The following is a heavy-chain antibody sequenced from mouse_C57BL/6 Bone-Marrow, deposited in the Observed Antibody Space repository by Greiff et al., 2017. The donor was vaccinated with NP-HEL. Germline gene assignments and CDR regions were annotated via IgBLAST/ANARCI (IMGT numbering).Heavy chain of an antibody. V-gene: IGHV7-3*01. CDR1: GFTFTDYY. CDR3: ARSIYYDYADATFYGMDY. Sequence: EVKVVESGGGLVQPGGSLSLSCAASGFTFTDYYMSWVRQPPGKALEWVGFIRNKANGYTIEYSASVKGRFTISRDNSPTILYLQMNALRAEDSATYYCARSIYYDYADATFYGMDYGDQGTSVTVSS. CDR2: IRNKANGYTI. D-gene: IGHD2-4*01. J-gene: IGHJ4*01.